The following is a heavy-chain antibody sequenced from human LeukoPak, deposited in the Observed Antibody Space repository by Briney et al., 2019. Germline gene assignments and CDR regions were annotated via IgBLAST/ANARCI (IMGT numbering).Heavy chain of an antibody. CDR2: TWYDGRNN. Sequence: GQSPRLSCAASGFTFSSYGMHWVRQAPGKGLEWVAVTWYDGRNNYYAASVKGRFTISRDDSKTTVYLLMISLRAEDTAVYYCAREVAPLYFHYGMDVWGEGTTVTVSS. D-gene: IGHD2-21*01. CDR1: GFTFSSYG. J-gene: IGHJ6*01. V-gene: IGHV3-33*01. CDR3: AREVAPLYFHYGMDV.